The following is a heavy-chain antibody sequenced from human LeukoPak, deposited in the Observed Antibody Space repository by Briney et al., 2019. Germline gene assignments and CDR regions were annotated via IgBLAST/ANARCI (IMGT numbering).Heavy chain of an antibody. CDR3: ARTYGPFDY. Sequence: PGGSLRLSCAASGFTVSSNYMSWVRQAPGKVLVWVSRINSDGSSTSYADSVKGRFTISRDNAKNSLYLQMNSLRAEDTAVYYCARTYGPFDYWGQGTLVTVSS. J-gene: IGHJ4*02. CDR2: INSDGSST. V-gene: IGHV3-74*01. CDR1: GFTVSSNY. D-gene: IGHD4-17*01.